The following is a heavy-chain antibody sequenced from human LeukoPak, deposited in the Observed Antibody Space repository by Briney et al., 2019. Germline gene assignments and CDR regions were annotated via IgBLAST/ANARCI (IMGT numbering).Heavy chain of an antibody. CDR2: IIPIFGTA. CDR1: GGTFSSYA. V-gene: IGHV1-69*05. J-gene: IGHJ4*02. Sequence: SVKVSCKASGGTFSSYAISWVRQAPGQGLEWMGRIIPIFGTANYAQKFQGRVTITTDESTSTAYMELSSLRSEDTAVYYCARGNGYCSGGSCYRPYYFDYWGQGTLVTVSS. CDR3: ARGNGYCSGGSCYRPYYFDY. D-gene: IGHD2-15*01.